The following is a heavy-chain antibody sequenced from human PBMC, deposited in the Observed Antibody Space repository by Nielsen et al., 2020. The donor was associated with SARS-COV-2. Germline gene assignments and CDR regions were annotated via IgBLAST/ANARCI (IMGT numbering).Heavy chain of an antibody. CDR3: ARDQDGGAATSNWYFDL. CDR2: ISGYNGDT. J-gene: IGHJ2*01. CDR1: GYTFTNYG. D-gene: IGHD6-25*01. V-gene: IGHV1-18*04. Sequence: ASVKVSCKASGYTFTNYGISWVRQAPGQGLEWMGWISGYNGDTNYAQKFQGRVTMTTDTSTSTAYMELRSLRDEDTAVYYCARDQDGGAATSNWYFDLWGRGTLVIVSS.